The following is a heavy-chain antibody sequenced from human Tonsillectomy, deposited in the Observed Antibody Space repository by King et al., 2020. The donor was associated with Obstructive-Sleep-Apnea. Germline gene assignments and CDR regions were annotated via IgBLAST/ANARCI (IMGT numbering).Heavy chain of an antibody. CDR2: ISPNSGAT. CDR1: GYTFTGYY. D-gene: IGHD3-10*01. J-gene: IGHJ4*02. CDR3: ARDMSAYDSTSPAY. Sequence: QLVQSGAEVKKPGASVKVSCKASGYTFTGYYVHWVRQAPGQGLEWMGWISPNSGATIYAQNFQDRVTMTRDTSISTAYMDLSRLRSDDTAIYYCARDMSAYDSTSPAYWGQGTLVTVSS. V-gene: IGHV1-2*02.